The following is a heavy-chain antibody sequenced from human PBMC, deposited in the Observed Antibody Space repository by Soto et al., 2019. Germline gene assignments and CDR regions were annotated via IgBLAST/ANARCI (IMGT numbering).Heavy chain of an antibody. Sequence: EVQLVESGGGLVQPGGSLRLSCAASGFTLSRYWVHWVRQVPGKGLVWVSRINPDGSTTNYADSVKGRFTVSRDNAKNTVYLHMNSLRAEDTAVYYCTRDTTGPADHWGQGTLVTVSS. CDR1: GFTLSRYW. CDR3: TRDTTGPADH. V-gene: IGHV3-74*01. J-gene: IGHJ4*02. D-gene: IGHD1-1*01. CDR2: INPDGSTT.